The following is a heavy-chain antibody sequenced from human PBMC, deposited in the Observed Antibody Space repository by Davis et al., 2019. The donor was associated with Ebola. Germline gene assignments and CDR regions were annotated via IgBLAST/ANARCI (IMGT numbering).Heavy chain of an antibody. CDR2: ISAYNGNT. V-gene: IGHV1-18*01. CDR1: GYTFTSYG. D-gene: IGHD4-11*01. J-gene: IGHJ6*02. CDR3: ASSPTVTTLDYYGMDV. Sequence: ASVKVSCKASGYTFTSYGISWVRQAPGQGLEWMGWISAYNGNTNYAQKLQGRVTMTTDTSTSTAYMELRSLRSDDTAVYYCASSPTVTTLDYYGMDVWGQGTTVTVSS.